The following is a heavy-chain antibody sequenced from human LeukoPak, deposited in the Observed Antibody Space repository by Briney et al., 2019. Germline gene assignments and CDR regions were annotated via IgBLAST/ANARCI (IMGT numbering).Heavy chain of an antibody. CDR1: GGSINISY. D-gene: IGHD6-13*01. J-gene: IGHJ3*02. Sequence: SETLSLTCSVSGGSINISYWSWIRQPPGKGLEWIGYIYYRGSTNYNPSLKSRVTISVDTSRNQYSLKLSSVTAADTAVYYCARSGVFTGYDAFDIWGQGTRVTVSS. CDR2: IYYRGST. V-gene: IGHV4-59*08. CDR3: ARSGVFTGYDAFDI.